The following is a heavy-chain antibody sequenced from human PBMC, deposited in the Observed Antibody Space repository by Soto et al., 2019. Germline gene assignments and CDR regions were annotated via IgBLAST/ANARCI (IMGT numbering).Heavy chain of an antibody. Sequence: QVQLVESGGGVVQPGRSLRLSCAASGFTFSSYGMHWVLQAPGKGLEWVAVISYDGSNKYYADSVKGRFTISSDNSKNTLYLQMNSLRAEDTAVYYCAKDLRGDDWYFDLWGRGTLVTVSS. V-gene: IGHV3-30*18. CDR1: GFTFSSYG. D-gene: IGHD3-10*01. J-gene: IGHJ2*01. CDR3: AKDLRGDDWYFDL. CDR2: ISYDGSNK.